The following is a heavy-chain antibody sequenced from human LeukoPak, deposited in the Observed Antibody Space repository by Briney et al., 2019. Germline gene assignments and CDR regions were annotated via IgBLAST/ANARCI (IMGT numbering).Heavy chain of an antibody. CDR2: FNHSGST. D-gene: IGHD3-22*01. J-gene: IGHJ3*02. Sequence: QPSETLSLTCAVYGGSFSGYSWTWIRQPPGKGLEWIGEFNHSGSTNYNPSLKSRVTISVDTSKNQFSLKLTSVTAADTAVYYCARDPSSERSGYYDDDAFDIWGQGTMVTVSS. CDR1: GGSFSGYS. CDR3: ARDPSSERSGYYDDDAFDI. V-gene: IGHV4-34*01.